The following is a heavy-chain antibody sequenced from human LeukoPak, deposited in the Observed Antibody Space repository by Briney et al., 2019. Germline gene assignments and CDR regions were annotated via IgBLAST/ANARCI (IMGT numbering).Heavy chain of an antibody. CDR3: ASKGSDCSGGSCCSVSYYYMDV. V-gene: IGHV1-18*01. CDR2: ISAYNGNT. Sequence: ASVKVSCKASGYTFTSYGITWVRQAPGQGLEWMGWISAYNGNTNYAQKVQGRVTMTTDTSTSTAYMELRSLRSDDTAVYYCASKGSDCSGGSCCSVSYYYMDVWGKGTTVTVSS. D-gene: IGHD2-15*01. CDR1: GYTFTSYG. J-gene: IGHJ6*03.